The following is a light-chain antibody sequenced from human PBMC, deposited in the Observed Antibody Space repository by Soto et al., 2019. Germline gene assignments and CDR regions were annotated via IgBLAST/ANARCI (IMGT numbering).Light chain of an antibody. CDR1: SSDVGGYNY. CDR2: EVS. J-gene: IGLJ1*01. V-gene: IGLV2-14*01. CDR3: TPYSSRSTLV. Sequence: QSALTQPASVSGSPGQSITISCTGTSSDVGGYNYLSWYQQHPGKASKPMICEVSNPPSGVSTRFSGSKSGNTASLTISGLPAEDEAHYCCTPYSSRSTLVFGTGTKVTVL.